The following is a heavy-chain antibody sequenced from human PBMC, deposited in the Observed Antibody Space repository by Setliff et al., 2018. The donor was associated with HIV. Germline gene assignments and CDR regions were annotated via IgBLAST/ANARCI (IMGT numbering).Heavy chain of an antibody. V-gene: IGHV1-18*01. D-gene: IGHD3-10*01. J-gene: IGHJ4*02. CDR1: GYTFTSYG. CDR2: ISAYNGNT. Sequence: ASVKVSCKASGYTFTSYGMSWVRQAPGQGLEWMGWISAYNGNTHYAQKLQGRVTMTTDTSTSTAYMELRSLRSDDTAVYYWARDYYGSGSYPSRQFDYWGQGTLVTVSS. CDR3: ARDYYGSGSYPSRQFDY.